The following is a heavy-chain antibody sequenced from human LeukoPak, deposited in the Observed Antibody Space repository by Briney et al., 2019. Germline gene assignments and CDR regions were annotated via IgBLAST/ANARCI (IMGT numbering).Heavy chain of an antibody. CDR2: ISSSSTYI. J-gene: IGHJ6*02. CDR3: ARVGCSGGRCPGYGMDV. Sequence: GGSLRLSCAASGFTFSSYSMNWVRQAPGKGLEWVSSISSSSTYIYYADSVKGRFTVSRDNAKNSLYLQMNSLRVEDTAVYYCARVGCSGGRCPGYGMDVWGQGTTVTVSS. D-gene: IGHD2-15*01. V-gene: IGHV3-21*01. CDR1: GFTFSSYS.